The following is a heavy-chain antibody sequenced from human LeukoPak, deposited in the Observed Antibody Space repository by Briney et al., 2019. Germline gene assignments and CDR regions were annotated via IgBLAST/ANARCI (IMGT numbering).Heavy chain of an antibody. CDR2: ISSSGSYI. V-gene: IGHV3-21*01. Sequence: GGSLRLSCAASGFTFSSYNMNWVRQAPGKGLEWVSSISSSGSYIYYADSVKGRFTISRDNAKNSLYLQMNSLRAEDTAVYYCASGVGSGSYDYWGQGTLVTVSS. D-gene: IGHD3-10*01. J-gene: IGHJ4*02. CDR1: GFTFSSYN. CDR3: ASGVGSGSYDY.